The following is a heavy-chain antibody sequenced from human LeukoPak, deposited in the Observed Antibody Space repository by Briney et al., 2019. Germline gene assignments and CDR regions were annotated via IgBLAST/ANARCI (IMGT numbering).Heavy chain of an antibody. CDR3: AAYSGYGSYFDY. D-gene: IGHD5-12*01. J-gene: IGHJ4*02. CDR2: ISGSGGST. V-gene: IGHV3-23*01. CDR1: GFTFSSYA. Sequence: PGGSLRLSCAASGFTFSSYAMSWVRQAPGKGLGWVSAISGSGGSTYYADSVKGRFTISRDNSKNTLYLQMNSLRAEDTAVYYCAAYSGYGSYFDYWGQGTLVTVSS.